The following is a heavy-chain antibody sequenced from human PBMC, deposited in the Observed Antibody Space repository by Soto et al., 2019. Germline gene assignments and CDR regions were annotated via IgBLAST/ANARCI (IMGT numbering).Heavy chain of an antibody. CDR3: ARDQPGYSYGYGLGY. V-gene: IGHV3-21*01. CDR1: GFTFSSYS. Sequence: EVQLVESGGGLVKPGGSLRLSCAASGFTFSSYSMNWVRQGPGKGLEWVSSISSSSSYIYYADSVQCRFTISRDNAKNSLYLQMNSLRAADRAVYYCARDQPGYSYGYGLGYWGQGTLVTVSS. J-gene: IGHJ4*02. CDR2: ISSSSSYI. D-gene: IGHD5-18*01.